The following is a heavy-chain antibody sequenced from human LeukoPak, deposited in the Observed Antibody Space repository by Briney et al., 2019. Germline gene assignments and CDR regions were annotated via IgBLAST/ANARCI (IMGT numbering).Heavy chain of an antibody. D-gene: IGHD2-2*01. V-gene: IGHV3-74*01. J-gene: IGHJ5*02. Sequence: GGSLRLYCAASGFTFSSYWMHWVRQAPGKGLVRVSRINSDGSSTSYADSVKGRFTISRDNAKNTLYLQMNSLRAEDTAVYYCAIRYCSSTSCPFDPWGQGTLVTVSS. CDR2: INSDGSST. CDR1: GFTFSSYW. CDR3: AIRYCSSTSCPFDP.